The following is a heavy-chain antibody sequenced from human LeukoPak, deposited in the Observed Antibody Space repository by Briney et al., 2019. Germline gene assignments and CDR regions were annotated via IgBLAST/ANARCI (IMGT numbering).Heavy chain of an antibody. CDR3: ASAVTGTYGTFDI. CDR2: IYYSGST. J-gene: IGHJ3*02. Sequence: PSETLSLTCSVSGGSVSSYYWSWIRQSPGKGLEWIGYIYYSGSTNYNPSLKGRVTISADMSKNQFSLKLTSVTAADTAVYYCASAVTGTYGTFDIWGPGTMVTVFS. CDR1: GGSVSSYY. D-gene: IGHD1/OR15-1a*01. V-gene: IGHV4-59*08.